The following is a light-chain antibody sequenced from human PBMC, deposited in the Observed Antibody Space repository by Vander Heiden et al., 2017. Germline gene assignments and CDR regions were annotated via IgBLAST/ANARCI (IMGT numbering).Light chain of an antibody. CDR2: WAS. J-gene: IGKJ4*01. CDR1: QSVLYSSNNKNY. Sequence: DIVIPQSPDSLAVSLGERATLNCKSSQSVLYSSNNKNYLAWYQQKPGQPPKLLIYWASTRESGVPDRFSGSGSGTDFTLAINGLQAEDVAVYYCQQYYSTLLTFGGGTKVEIK. V-gene: IGKV4-1*01. CDR3: QQYYSTLLT.